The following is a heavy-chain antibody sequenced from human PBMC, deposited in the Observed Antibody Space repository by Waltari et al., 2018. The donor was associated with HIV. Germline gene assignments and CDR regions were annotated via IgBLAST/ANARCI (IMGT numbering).Heavy chain of an antibody. V-gene: IGHV3-30-3*01. D-gene: IGHD2-21*02. J-gene: IGHJ4*02. Sequence: QVQLVESGGGVVQPGRSLRLSCAAPGLLVSDYTLHWVRQAPGKGLEWVAVISKAGTKKYYADSVKGRFTISRDNSNNALYLQMNSLTVEDTAVYYCARGIYCGSDCYSGLDSWGQGSLVTVSS. CDR2: ISKAGTKK. CDR3: ARGIYCGSDCYSGLDS. CDR1: GLLVSDYT.